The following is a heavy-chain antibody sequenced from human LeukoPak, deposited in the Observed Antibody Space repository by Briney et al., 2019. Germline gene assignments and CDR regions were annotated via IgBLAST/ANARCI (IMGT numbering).Heavy chain of an antibody. J-gene: IGHJ5*02. Sequence: ASVNVSCKASGYTFTSYDINWVRQATGQGLEWMGWMNPNSGNTGYAQKFQGRVTMTRNTSISTAYMELSSLRSEDTAVYYCARGWSYYDFWSGYFPKARYQYNWFDPWGQGTLSPSPQ. CDR3: ARGWSYYDFWSGYFPKARYQYNWFDP. CDR2: MNPNSGNT. D-gene: IGHD3-3*01. CDR1: GYTFTSYD. V-gene: IGHV1-8*01.